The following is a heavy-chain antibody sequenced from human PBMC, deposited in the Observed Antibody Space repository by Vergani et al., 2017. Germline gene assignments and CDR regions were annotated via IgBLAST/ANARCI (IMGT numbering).Heavy chain of an antibody. D-gene: IGHD1-26*01. V-gene: IGHV3-49*03. CDR1: GLPVSGFAFNTYA. CDR2: IRSKAYGGTT. J-gene: IGHJ4*02. Sequence: RLVQSGGGLAHPGGSLRLSCAASGLPVSGFAFNTYAMSWFRQAPGKGLEWVGFIRSKAYGGTTEYAASVKGRFTISRDDSKSIAYLQMNSLRPEDTAVYYCAKEEVGATRFDYWGQGTLVTVSS. CDR3: AKEEVGATRFDY.